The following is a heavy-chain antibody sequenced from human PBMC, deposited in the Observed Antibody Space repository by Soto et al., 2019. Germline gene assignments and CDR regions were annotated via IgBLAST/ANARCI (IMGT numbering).Heavy chain of an antibody. Sequence: HPGGSLRLSCAASGYTFSNYWMTWVRQAPGKGLEWVANIKQDGSKKYYVDSVKGRFTISRDNAKNSLYLQMNSLRAEDAAVYYCARSSVFYYSDYGMDVWGQGTTVTVSS. CDR1: GYTFSNYW. J-gene: IGHJ6*02. CDR2: IKQDGSKK. V-gene: IGHV3-7*04. D-gene: IGHD3-22*01. CDR3: ARSSVFYYSDYGMDV.